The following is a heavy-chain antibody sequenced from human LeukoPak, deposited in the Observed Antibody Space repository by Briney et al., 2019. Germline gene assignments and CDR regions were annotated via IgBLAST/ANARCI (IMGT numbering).Heavy chain of an antibody. D-gene: IGHD6-19*01. J-gene: IGHJ4*02. CDR2: MNPNSGNT. CDR3: ARGQGRSGWYGHSSY. V-gene: IGHV1-8*03. Sequence: ASVKVSCKASGYTFTSYDINWVRQDTGQGLEWMGWMNPNSGNTGYAQKFQGRVTITRNTSISTAYMELSSLRSEDTAVYYCARGQGRSGWYGHSSYWGQGTLVTVSS. CDR1: GYTFTSYD.